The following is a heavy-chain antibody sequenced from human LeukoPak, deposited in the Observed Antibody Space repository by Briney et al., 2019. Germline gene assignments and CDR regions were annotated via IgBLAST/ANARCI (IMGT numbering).Heavy chain of an antibody. CDR1: GFTFSTYAM. Sequence: GSLRLSCAASGFTFSTYAMSWVRQPPGKGLEWIGEIYHGGSTNYNPSLKSRVTISVDMSKNQFSLKLSSVTAADTAVYYCARPVAGSSVWRSFDYWGQGALVTVSS. V-gene: IGHV4-4*02. J-gene: IGHJ4*02. CDR2: IYHGGST. D-gene: IGHD6-19*01. CDR3: ARPVAGSSVWRSFDY.